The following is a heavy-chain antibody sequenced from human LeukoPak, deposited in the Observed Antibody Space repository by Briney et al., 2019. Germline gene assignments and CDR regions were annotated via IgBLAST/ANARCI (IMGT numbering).Heavy chain of an antibody. V-gene: IGHV1-69*04. CDR3: ARDRDGYSLNFDY. CDR2: IIPILGIA. CDR1: GGTFSSYT. J-gene: IGHJ4*02. Sequence: SVKVSCKASGGTFSSYTISWVRQAPGQGLEWMGRIIPILGIANYAQKFQGRVTITADKSTSTAYMELSSLRSEDTAVYYCARDRDGYSLNFDYWGQGALVTVSS. D-gene: IGHD5-24*01.